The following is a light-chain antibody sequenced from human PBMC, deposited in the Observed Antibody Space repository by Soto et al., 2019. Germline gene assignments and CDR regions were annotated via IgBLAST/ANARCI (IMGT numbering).Light chain of an antibody. V-gene: IGKV1-39*01. J-gene: IGKJ2*01. CDR2: AAS. CDR1: QSISTY. CDR3: LQSYTIPYT. Sequence: DIQMTQSPSSLPASVGDRVTLTCRASQSISTYLNWYQQKPGKAPKLLIYAASSLQSGVPSRLSGSGSGTDFTLTISSLQPEDFATYYCLQSYTIPYTFGQGTKLEIK.